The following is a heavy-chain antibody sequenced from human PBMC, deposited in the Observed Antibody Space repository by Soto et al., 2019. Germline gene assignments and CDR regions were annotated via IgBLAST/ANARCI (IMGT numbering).Heavy chain of an antibody. CDR1: GGSFSGYY. CDR2: INHSGST. J-gene: IGHJ6*03. V-gene: IGHV4-34*01. D-gene: IGHD3-16*01. Sequence: QVQLQQWGAGLLKPSETLSLTCAVYGGSFSGYYWSWIRQPPGKGLEWIGEINHSGSTNYNPSLTRRVAISVDTSKNQFSLKLSSVTAADTAVYYCARGRGGGIYYYYYMDVLGKGTTVTVS. CDR3: ARGRGGGIYYYYYMDV.